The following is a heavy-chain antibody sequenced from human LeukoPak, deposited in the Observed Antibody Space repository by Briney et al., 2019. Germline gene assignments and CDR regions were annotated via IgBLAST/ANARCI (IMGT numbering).Heavy chain of an antibody. CDR1: GGTFRDYA. V-gene: IGHV1-69*05. J-gene: IGHJ4*02. CDR2: IIPVFGTA. CDR3: ASYAGSYYYDSSGYYSFDY. D-gene: IGHD3-22*01. Sequence: GASVRVSCMASGGTFRDYAVSWVRQAPGERLEWMGEIIPVFGTANYAQKFQGRVTITTDESTSTAYMELSSLRSEDTAVYYCASYAGSYYYDSSGYYSFDYWGQGTLVTVSS.